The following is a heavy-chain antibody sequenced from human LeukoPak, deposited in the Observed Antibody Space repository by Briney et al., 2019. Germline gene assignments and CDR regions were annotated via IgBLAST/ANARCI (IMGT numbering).Heavy chain of an antibody. CDR3: ARFWTYCSSTSCYYYSDY. Sequence: GASVKVSCKASGYTFTSYGISWVRQAPGQGLEWMGWISAYNGNTNYAQKLQGRVTMTTDTSTSTAYMELRSLRSDDTAVYYCARFWTYCSSTSCYYYSDYWGQGTLVTVSS. CDR1: GYTFTSYG. D-gene: IGHD2-2*01. V-gene: IGHV1-18*01. CDR2: ISAYNGNT. J-gene: IGHJ4*02.